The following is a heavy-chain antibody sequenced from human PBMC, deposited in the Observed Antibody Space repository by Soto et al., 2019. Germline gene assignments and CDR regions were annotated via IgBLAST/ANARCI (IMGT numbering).Heavy chain of an antibody. J-gene: IGHJ4*02. CDR1: GYTFTSYD. V-gene: IGHV1-8*01. CDR2: MNPNSGNT. CDR3: ASSIDGGTNYYGSGSYSPFDY. Sequence: ASVKVSCKASGYTFTSYDINWVRQATGQGLEWMGWMNPNSGNTGYAQKFQGRVTMTRNTSISTAYMELSSLRSEDTAVYYCASSIDGGTNYYGSGSYSPFDYWGQGTLVTVSS. D-gene: IGHD3-10*01.